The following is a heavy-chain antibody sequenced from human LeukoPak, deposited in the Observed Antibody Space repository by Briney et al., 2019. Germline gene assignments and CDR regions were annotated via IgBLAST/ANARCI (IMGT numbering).Heavy chain of an antibody. CDR2: INQDESEK. J-gene: IGHJ4*02. CDR1: GFTFSNYW. D-gene: IGHD2/OR15-2a*01. V-gene: IGHV3-7*01. CDR3: ARAHDYLLPHFDY. Sequence: GGSLRLSCAASGFTFSNYWMSWVRQSPGKGLQWVANINQDESEKYYVDSVRGRFTISRDNAKNSLYLQMNSLRAEDTAVYYCARAHDYLLPHFDYWGQGTLVTVSS.